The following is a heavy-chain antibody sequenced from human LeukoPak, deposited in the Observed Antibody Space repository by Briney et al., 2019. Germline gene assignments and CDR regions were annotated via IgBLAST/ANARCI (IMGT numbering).Heavy chain of an antibody. Sequence: PSETLSLTCTVSGYSISSGYYWGWIRQPPGKGLEWIGSIYHSGSTYYNPSLERRVSISVDTSKNQFSLKVSSVTAADTAVYYCAKYFGDNVGNWFDPWGQGTLVTVSS. D-gene: IGHD4-17*01. CDR3: AKYFGDNVGNWFDP. J-gene: IGHJ5*02. CDR1: GYSISSGYY. CDR2: IYHSGST. V-gene: IGHV4-38-2*02.